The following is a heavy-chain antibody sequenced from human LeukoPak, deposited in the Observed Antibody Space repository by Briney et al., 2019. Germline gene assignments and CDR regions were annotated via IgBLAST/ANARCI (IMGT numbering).Heavy chain of an antibody. CDR2: IKQDGSEK. Sequence: GGSLRLSCAAAGFTLSSYWMSWVRQAPGKGLEWVANIKQDGSEKYYVDSVKGRFTISRDNAKNSLYLQMNSLRAEDTDVYYCARGTYSSSWGAFFDYWGQGTLVTVSS. V-gene: IGHV3-7*03. D-gene: IGHD6-13*01. J-gene: IGHJ4*02. CDR1: GFTLSSYW. CDR3: ARGTYSSSWGAFFDY.